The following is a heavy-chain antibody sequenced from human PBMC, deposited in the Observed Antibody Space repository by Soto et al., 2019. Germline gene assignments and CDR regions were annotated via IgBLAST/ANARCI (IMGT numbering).Heavy chain of an antibody. J-gene: IGHJ6*02. V-gene: IGHV1-69*13. CDR2: IIPIFGTA. CDR1: GGTFSSYA. CDR3: ARVPEQWLGHYYYYYYGMDV. Sequence: VKVSCKASGGTFSSYAISWVRQAPGQGLEWMGGIIPIFGTANYAQKFQGRVTITADKSTSTAYMELSSLRSEDTAVYYCARVPEQWLGHYYYYYYGMDVWGQGTTVTVSS. D-gene: IGHD6-19*01.